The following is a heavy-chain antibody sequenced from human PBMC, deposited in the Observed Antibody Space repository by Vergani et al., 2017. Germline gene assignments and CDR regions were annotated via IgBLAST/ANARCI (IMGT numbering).Heavy chain of an antibody. CDR3: ARGSCLGGSCYKPLFDY. V-gene: IGHV4-61*02. Sequence: QVQLQESGPGLVKPSQTLSLTCTVSGGSINSHNYYWSWIRQPAGKGLGWIGRIHTSGSTNYNPALKSRVTMSEDTSKIQFSLNLTSVTAADTAVYFCARGSCLGGSCYKPLFDYWGKGILVTVSS. J-gene: IGHJ4*02. CDR2: IHTSGST. CDR1: GGSINSHNYY. D-gene: IGHD2-15*01.